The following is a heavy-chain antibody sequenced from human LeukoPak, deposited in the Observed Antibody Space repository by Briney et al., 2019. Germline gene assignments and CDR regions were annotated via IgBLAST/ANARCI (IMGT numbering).Heavy chain of an antibody. D-gene: IGHD3-22*01. Sequence: ASEKVSCKASGYTFTSYGISWVRQAPGQGLEWMGWISAYNGNTNYAQKLQGRVTMTTDTSTSTAYMELRSLRSDDTAVYYCARVSRLYYDRPEWGQGTLVTVSS. J-gene: IGHJ4*02. V-gene: IGHV1-18*01. CDR3: ARVSRLYYDRPE. CDR2: ISAYNGNT. CDR1: GYTFTSYG.